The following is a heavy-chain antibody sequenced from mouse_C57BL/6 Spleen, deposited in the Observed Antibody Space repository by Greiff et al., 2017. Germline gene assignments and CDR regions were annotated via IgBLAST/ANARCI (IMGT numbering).Heavy chain of an antibody. J-gene: IGHJ2*01. CDR2: INPSNGGT. V-gene: IGHV1-53*01. CDR3: AREDYCGSSDGY. CDR1: GYTFTSYW. D-gene: IGHD1-1*01. Sequence: QVQLQQPGTELVKPGASVKLSCKASGYTFTSYWMHWVTQRPGQGLEWIGNINPSNGGTNYTEKFKSKATLTVAKSASTAFMQIINLTSEDSAVYYYAREDYCGSSDGYWGQGTTLTVSA.